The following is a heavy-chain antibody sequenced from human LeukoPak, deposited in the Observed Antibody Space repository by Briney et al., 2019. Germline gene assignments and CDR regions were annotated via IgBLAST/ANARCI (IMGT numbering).Heavy chain of an antibody. CDR2: IYMGGNT. J-gene: IGHJ4*02. V-gene: IGHV3-53*04. Sequence: GGSLRLSCAASGFTVSSHDMSWVRQAPGKGLEWVSVIYMGGNTFYADSVKGRFTISGHTSKNTLYLQMNSLRAEDTAVYYCARVGDEVAYTRGYLDYWGQGTLVTVSS. CDR3: ARVGDEVAYTRGYLDY. CDR1: GFTVSSHD. D-gene: IGHD3-16*01.